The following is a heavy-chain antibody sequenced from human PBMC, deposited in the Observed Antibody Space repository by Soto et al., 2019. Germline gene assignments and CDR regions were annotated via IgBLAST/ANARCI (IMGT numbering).Heavy chain of an antibody. CDR1: GYTFTGHY. D-gene: IGHD1-26*01. CDR2: IGPESGAT. Sequence: AAVMVSCKTSGYTFTGHYIHWVRQAPQQGPEWMGEIGPESGATRYAQKFRGRVTMTMDTSITTVYMELKNLSPDDTAVYYCGRGRSGQIVVFYWGQGTPVTVSS. J-gene: IGHJ4*02. CDR3: GRGRSGQIVVFY. V-gene: IGHV1-2*02.